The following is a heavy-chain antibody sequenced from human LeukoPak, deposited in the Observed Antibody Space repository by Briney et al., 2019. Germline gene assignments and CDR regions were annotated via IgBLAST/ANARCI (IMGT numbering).Heavy chain of an antibody. CDR3: ARDWEDRSRDGYPGWFDP. CDR1: GYTFTSYG. CDR2: ISAYNGNT. Sequence: ASVKVSCKASGYTFTSYGISWVRQAPGQGLEWMGWISAYNGNTNYAQKLQGRVTMTTDTSTSTAYMELRSLRSDDTAVYYCARDWEDRSRDGYPGWFDPWGQGTLVTVSS. D-gene: IGHD5-24*01. V-gene: IGHV1-18*01. J-gene: IGHJ5*02.